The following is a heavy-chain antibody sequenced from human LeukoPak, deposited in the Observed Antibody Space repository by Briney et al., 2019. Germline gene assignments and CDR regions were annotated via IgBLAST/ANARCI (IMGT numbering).Heavy chain of an antibody. V-gene: IGHV3-23*01. CDR2: ISGSGGST. D-gene: IGHD5-24*01. J-gene: IGHJ4*02. CDR3: APETYFFDY. Sequence: GGSLRLSCAASGFTFSSYAMNWVRQAPGKGLEWVSGISGSGGSTYYADSVRGRFTISRDNSKNTLYLLMNSLRAEDTAVYYCAPETYFFDYWGQGTLVTVSS. CDR1: GFTFSSYA.